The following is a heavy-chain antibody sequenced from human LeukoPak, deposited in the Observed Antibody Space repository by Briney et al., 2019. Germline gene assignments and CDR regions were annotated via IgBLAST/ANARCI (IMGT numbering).Heavy chain of an antibody. Sequence: GGSLRLSCAASGFTFSSYDMHWVRQPTGKGLEWVSAIGAVGDTYFPDSVKGRFTVSRENAKNSLYLQMNSLRAGDTAVYYCARGRLSGSGSYLWYFDLWGRGTLVTVSS. V-gene: IGHV3-13*01. D-gene: IGHD3-10*01. CDR3: ARGRLSGSGSYLWYFDL. J-gene: IGHJ2*01. CDR1: GFTFSSYD. CDR2: IGAVGDT.